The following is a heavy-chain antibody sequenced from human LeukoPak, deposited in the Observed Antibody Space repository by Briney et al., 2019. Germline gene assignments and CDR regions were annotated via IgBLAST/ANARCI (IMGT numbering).Heavy chain of an antibody. Sequence: GASLRLSCAATGFTFSDHNMGWMRQAPGKGLEWTSYMSGSGIYYADSVNGRFTISRDNAKNSLYLQMSSLRAEDSAVYFCARRSLTTGGHAFDVWGQGTLVTVSS. CDR2: MSGSGI. V-gene: IGHV3-11*01. CDR3: ARRSLTTGGHAFDV. D-gene: IGHD1-1*01. CDR1: GFTFSDHN. J-gene: IGHJ3*01.